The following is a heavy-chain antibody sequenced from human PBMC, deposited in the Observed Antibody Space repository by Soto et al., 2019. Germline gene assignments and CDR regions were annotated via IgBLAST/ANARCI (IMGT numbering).Heavy chain of an antibody. J-gene: IGHJ4*02. Sequence: GRSLRLSCVASGFPFSSYGMHWVRQAPGKGLEWVAVIWYDGSNKYYADSVKGRFTISRDNSKNTLYLQMNSLRAEDTAVYYCARDSGIVVVPAAQISYNFDYWGQGTLVTVSS. CDR2: IWYDGSNK. CDR3: ARDSGIVVVPAAQISYNFDY. V-gene: IGHV3-33*01. D-gene: IGHD2-2*01. CDR1: GFPFSSYG.